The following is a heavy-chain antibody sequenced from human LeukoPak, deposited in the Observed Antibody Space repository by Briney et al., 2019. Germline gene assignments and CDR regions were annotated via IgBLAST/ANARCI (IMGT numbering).Heavy chain of an antibody. CDR1: GYTFTGYY. Sequence: ASVKVSFKASGYTFTGYYMHWVRQAPGQGLEWMGWISAYNGNTNYAQKLQGRVTMTTDTSTSTAYMELRSLRSDDTAVYYCARVRGYYDSSGPRDYWGQGTLVTVSS. D-gene: IGHD3-22*01. V-gene: IGHV1-18*04. CDR3: ARVRGYYDSSGPRDY. CDR2: ISAYNGNT. J-gene: IGHJ4*02.